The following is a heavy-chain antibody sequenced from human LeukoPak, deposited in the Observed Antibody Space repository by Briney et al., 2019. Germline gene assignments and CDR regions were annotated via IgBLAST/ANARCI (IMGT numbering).Heavy chain of an antibody. CDR3: ASSVFDSYSGSSGDY. V-gene: IGHV4-34*01. D-gene: IGHD1-26*01. Sequence: GSLRLSCAASGFTFSSYAMSWVRQPPGKGLEWIGEINHSGSTNYNPSLKSRVTISVDTSKNQFSLKLSSVTAADTAVYYCASSVFDSYSGSSGDYWGQGTLVTVSS. CDR2: INHSGST. CDR1: GFTFSSYA. J-gene: IGHJ4*02.